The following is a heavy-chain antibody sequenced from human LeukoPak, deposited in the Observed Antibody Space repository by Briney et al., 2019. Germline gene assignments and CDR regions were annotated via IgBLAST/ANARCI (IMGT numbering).Heavy chain of an antibody. CDR2: INHSGST. J-gene: IGHJ4*01. CDR1: GGPFSGYY. D-gene: IGHD6-19*01. CDR3: ARQTSSAWGLIDY. V-gene: IGHV4-34*01. Sequence: PSETLSLTCAVYGGPFSGYYWSWIRQPPGKGLEWIGEINHSGSTNYNPSLKSRVTISVDTSKNQFSLKLSSVTAADTAVYYCARQTSSAWGLIDYWGHGTLVTVSS.